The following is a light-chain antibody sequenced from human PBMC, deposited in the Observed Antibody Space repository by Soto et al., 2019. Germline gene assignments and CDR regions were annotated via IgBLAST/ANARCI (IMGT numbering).Light chain of an antibody. CDR3: QKECSGFT. Sequence: EIVLTQSPGTLSLSPGERATLSCRASQSISSNYLAWYQHKPGQGPRLLIYAASSRATGIPDRFSGSGSGTYFTLTISRLEPEAFALYYCQKECSGFTFGPGTKVDSK. CDR2: AAS. CDR1: QSISSNY. J-gene: IGKJ3*01. V-gene: IGKV3-20*01.